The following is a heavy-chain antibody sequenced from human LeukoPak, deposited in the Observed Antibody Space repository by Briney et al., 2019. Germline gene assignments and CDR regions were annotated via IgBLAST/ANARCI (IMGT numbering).Heavy chain of an antibody. D-gene: IGHD2-21*01. J-gene: IGHJ4*02. V-gene: IGHV4-59*01. CDR2: IYYSGST. CDR3: ARNSPALYYDY. CDR1: GXSISSYY. Sequence: SETLSLTCTVSGXSISSYYWSWIRQPSGKGLEWIGYIYYSGSTNYNPSLKSRVTISVDTSKNQFSLKLSSVTAADTAVYYCARNSPALYYDYWGQGTLVTVSS.